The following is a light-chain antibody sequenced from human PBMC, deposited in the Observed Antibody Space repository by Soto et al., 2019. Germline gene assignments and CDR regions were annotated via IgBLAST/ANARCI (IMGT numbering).Light chain of an antibody. Sequence: EIVLTQSPGTLSLSPGERATLSCRASQSVRSSYLAWYQQKPGQAPRLLIYGPSNRATGIPDRFSGSGSATDFTLTISRLEPEDFAVYYCQQYDTSPLTFGGGTKVDIK. J-gene: IGKJ4*02. CDR1: QSVRSSY. CDR3: QQYDTSPLT. CDR2: GPS. V-gene: IGKV3-20*01.